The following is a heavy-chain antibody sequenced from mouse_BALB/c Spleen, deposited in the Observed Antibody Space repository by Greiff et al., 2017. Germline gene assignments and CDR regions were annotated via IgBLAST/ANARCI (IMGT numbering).Heavy chain of an antibody. J-gene: IGHJ4*01. D-gene: IGHD2-3*01. CDR3: ARHNDGYYVAAMDY. Sequence: EVMLVESGGGLVKPGGSLKLSCAASGFTFSSYAMSWVRQTPEKRLEWVATISSGGSYTYYPDSVKGRFTISRDNAKNTLYLQMSSLRSEDTAMYYCARHNDGYYVAAMDYWGQGTSVTVSS. V-gene: IGHV5-9-3*01. CDR1: GFTFSSYA. CDR2: ISSGGSYT.